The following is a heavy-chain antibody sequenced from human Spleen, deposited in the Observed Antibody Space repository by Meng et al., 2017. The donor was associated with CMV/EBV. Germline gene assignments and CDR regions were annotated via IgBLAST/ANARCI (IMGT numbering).Heavy chain of an antibody. CDR3: ARQQNNFELLCVPIKV. CDR2: IYYRGNT. D-gene: IGHD1-7*01. V-gene: IGHV4-39*01. J-gene: IGHJ6*01. CDR1: GDSISSSRHH. Sequence: SETLSLTCTVSGDSISSSRHHWGCIRQPPGKGLECIGSIYYRGNTYDNPSLKSRVTISKDTSKNQFSLKLNSVTAADTTMNYCARQQNNFELLCVPIKVWGPGTTVTVSS.